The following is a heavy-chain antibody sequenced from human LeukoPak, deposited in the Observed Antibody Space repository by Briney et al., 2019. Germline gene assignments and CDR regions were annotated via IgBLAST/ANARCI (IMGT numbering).Heavy chain of an antibody. J-gene: IGHJ4*02. D-gene: IGHD3-10*01. CDR3: ARDLGYGSGSDYNRGGDY. CDR1: GYTFTGYY. V-gene: IGHV1-2*02. CDR2: INPNSGGT. Sequence: ASVTLSCTASGYTFTGYYIHWVRQAPGQGLEWMGWINPNSGGTNYAQKFQGRVTMTRDTSISTAYMELSRLISDATAMYYCARDLGYGSGSDYNRGGDYWGQGTLVTVSS.